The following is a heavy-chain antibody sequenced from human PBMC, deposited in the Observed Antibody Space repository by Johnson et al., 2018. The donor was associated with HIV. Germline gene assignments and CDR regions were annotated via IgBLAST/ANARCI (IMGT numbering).Heavy chain of an antibody. CDR3: AREGFVVLPAAMRLFAFDI. Sequence: VQLVESGGGLVQPGGSLRLSCAASGFTFSSYAMSWVRQAPGKGLEWVSYISSSGSTIYYADSVKGRFTISRDNAKNSLYLQMNSLRAEDTAVYYCAREGFVVLPAAMRLFAFDIWGQGTMVTVAS. CDR1: GFTFSSYA. V-gene: IGHV3-48*04. D-gene: IGHD2-2*01. CDR2: ISSSGSTI. J-gene: IGHJ3*02.